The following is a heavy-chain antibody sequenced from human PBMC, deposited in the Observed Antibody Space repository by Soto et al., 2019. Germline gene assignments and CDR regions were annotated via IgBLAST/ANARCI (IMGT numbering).Heavy chain of an antibody. Sequence: GGSLRLSCAASGFTFRSYGMHWVRQAPGRGLEWVAVIWNDGSNEYYADSVKGRFTISRDNSKNTLYLQMNSLRAEDTALYYCARDPAVRGVTQDYYYGMDVWGQGTSVTVSS. J-gene: IGHJ6*02. V-gene: IGHV3-33*01. CDR2: IWNDGSNE. CDR1: GFTFRSYG. CDR3: ARDPAVRGVTQDYYYGMDV. D-gene: IGHD3-10*01.